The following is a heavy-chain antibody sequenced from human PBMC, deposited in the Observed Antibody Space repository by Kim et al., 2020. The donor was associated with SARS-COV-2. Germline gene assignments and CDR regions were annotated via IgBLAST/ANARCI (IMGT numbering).Heavy chain of an antibody. J-gene: IGHJ5*02. Sequence: ASVKVSCKASGYTFTNYYMHWVRQAPGQGLEWMGIINPSGGSTSYAQKFQGRVTMTRDTSTSTVYMELSSLRSEDTAVYYCARGGYGSGSYYNPLDWFDPWGQGTLVTVSS. D-gene: IGHD3-10*01. V-gene: IGHV1-46*01. CDR1: GYTFTNYY. CDR2: INPSGGST. CDR3: ARGGYGSGSYYNPLDWFDP.